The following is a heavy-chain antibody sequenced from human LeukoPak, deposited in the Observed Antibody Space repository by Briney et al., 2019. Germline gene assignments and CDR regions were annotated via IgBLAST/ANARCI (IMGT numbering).Heavy chain of an antibody. CDR2: ISSSSSYI. D-gene: IGHD4-17*01. Sequence: PGESLRLSCAASGFTFSSYSMNWVRQAPGKGLEWVSSISSSSSYIYYADSVKGRFTISRDNAKNSLYLQMNSLRAEDTAVYYCARVEETVTTDSVDYWGQGTLVTVSS. V-gene: IGHV3-21*01. CDR1: GFTFSSYS. J-gene: IGHJ4*02. CDR3: ARVEETVTTDSVDY.